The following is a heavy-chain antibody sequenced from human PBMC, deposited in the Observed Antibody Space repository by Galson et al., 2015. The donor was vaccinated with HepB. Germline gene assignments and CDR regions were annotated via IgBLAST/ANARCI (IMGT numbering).Heavy chain of an antibody. Sequence: SVKVSCKASGYTFTGYYMHWVRQAPGQGLEWMGWINPNSGGTNYAQKFQGRVTMTRDTSISTAYMELSRLRSDDTAVYYCARVLTPSRPSVPDVDTAMVTFDYWGQGTLVTVSS. CDR1: GYTFTGYY. J-gene: IGHJ4*02. CDR2: INPNSGGT. D-gene: IGHD5-18*01. CDR3: ARVLTPSRPSVPDVDTAMVTFDY. V-gene: IGHV1-2*02.